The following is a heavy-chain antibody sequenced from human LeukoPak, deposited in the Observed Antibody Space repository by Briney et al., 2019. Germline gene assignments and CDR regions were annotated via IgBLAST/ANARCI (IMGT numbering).Heavy chain of an antibody. J-gene: IGHJ3*01. CDR2: INYGGST. CDR1: EMSFSAYY. CDR3: ARGFPPGSGSRGSHAFDV. V-gene: IGHV4-34*01. D-gene: IGHD6-19*01. Sequence: PSETLSLACAVSEMSFSAYYWNWIRQSPGKGLEWIGEINYGGSTKYTPSLEGRGTILIDTSKNQFSLKLTSVTAADTAVYYCARGFPPGSGSRGSHAFDVWGQGTMVTVSS.